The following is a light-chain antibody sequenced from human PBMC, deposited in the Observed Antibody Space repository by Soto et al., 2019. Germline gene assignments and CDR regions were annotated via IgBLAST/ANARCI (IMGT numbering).Light chain of an antibody. V-gene: IGLV2-23*03. Sequence: QSVLTHPASVSGSPGQSITISCTGTSSDVGSYNLVSWYQQHPGKAPKLMIYEGSKRPSGVSNRSSGSKSGNTASLTISGLQAEDEADYYCCSYAGSSTFFDVLGTGTTVTVL. CDR3: CSYAGSSTFFDV. CDR2: EGS. CDR1: SSDVGSYNL. J-gene: IGLJ1*01.